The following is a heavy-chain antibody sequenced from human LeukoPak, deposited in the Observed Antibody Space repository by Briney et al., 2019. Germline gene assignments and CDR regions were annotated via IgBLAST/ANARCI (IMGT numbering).Heavy chain of an antibody. V-gene: IGHV5-10-1*01. CDR3: ARRRIAAAVDYYYYGMDV. J-gene: IGHJ6*02. Sequence: GESLKISCKGSGYSFTSYWISWVRQMPGKGLGWMGRIDPSDSYTNYSPSFQGHVTISADKSISTAYLQWSSLKASDTAMYYCARRRIAAAVDYYYYGMDVWGQGTTVTVSS. CDR1: GYSFTSYW. CDR2: IDPSDSYT. D-gene: IGHD6-13*01.